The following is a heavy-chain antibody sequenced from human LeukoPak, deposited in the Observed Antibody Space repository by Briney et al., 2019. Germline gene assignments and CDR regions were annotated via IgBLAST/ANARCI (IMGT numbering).Heavy chain of an antibody. CDR1: GYTFTTYW. V-gene: IGHV5-51*01. CDR3: ANLSRGWSEFVP. CDR2: VYPGGSDI. D-gene: IGHD6-19*01. J-gene: IGHJ5*02. Sequence: GESLKISCQASGYTFTTYWIGWVRHLPGKGLEWVGIVYPGGSDIRYSPSFEGRVTISVDKSTSTAYLQWGSLKASDSGMYYCANLSRGWSEFVPWGQGTLVTVSS.